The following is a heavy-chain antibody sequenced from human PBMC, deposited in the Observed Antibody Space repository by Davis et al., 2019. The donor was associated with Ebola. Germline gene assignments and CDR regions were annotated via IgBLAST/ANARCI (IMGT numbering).Heavy chain of an antibody. D-gene: IGHD3-16*01. V-gene: IGHV6-1*01. CDR3: VRGWGRSGLDV. CDR1: ADSVSINNSG. Sequence: PSETLSLTCAISADSVSINNSGWNWIRQSPSRGLEWLGRTYYNSKWYKDYAVSVKSRITINPDTSKNQLSLQLNSVTPEDAAVYYCVRGWGRSGLDVWGQGTTVTVSS. J-gene: IGHJ6*02. CDR2: TYYNSKWYK.